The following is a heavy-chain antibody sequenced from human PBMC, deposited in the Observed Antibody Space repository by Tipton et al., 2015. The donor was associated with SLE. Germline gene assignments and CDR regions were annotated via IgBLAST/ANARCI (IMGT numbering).Heavy chain of an antibody. CDR2: ISYDGSNK. J-gene: IGHJ4*02. V-gene: IGHV3-30-3*01. Sequence: SLRLSCAASGFTFSSYAMHWVRQAPGKGLEWVAVISYDGSNKYYADSVKGRFTISRDNSKNTLYLQMNSLRAEDTAVYYCARFNSGFDYWGQGTLVTVSS. CDR3: ARFNSGFDY. D-gene: IGHD6-25*01. CDR1: GFTFSSYA.